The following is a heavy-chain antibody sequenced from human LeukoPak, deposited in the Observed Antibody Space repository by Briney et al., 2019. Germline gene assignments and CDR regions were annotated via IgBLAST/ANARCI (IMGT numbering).Heavy chain of an antibody. CDR3: ACSRLTFSSSWLW. V-gene: IGHV3-7*01. D-gene: IGHD6-13*01. CDR1: GFTFSSYY. CDR2: IKPDGSET. Sequence: GGSLRLSCAASGFTFSSYYMSWVRQAPGGGVEWGANIKPDGSETYYADSVTGRFTLSRDNAKNSLHLQMNSLRADDTAVYYCACSRLTFSSSWLWWGQGALVTVSS. J-gene: IGHJ4*02.